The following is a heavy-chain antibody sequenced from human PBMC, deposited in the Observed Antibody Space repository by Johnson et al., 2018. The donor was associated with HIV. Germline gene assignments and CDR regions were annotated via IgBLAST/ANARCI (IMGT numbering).Heavy chain of an antibody. D-gene: IGHD1-26*01. J-gene: IGHJ3*01. CDR3: VKDGAHSGSHHDAFDV. Sequence: QVQLVESGGGVVRPGRSLRLSCVASGFSFSAYAIHWVRQAPGQGLEWVAVIWYDGHFTYYGESVKGRFTISRDNSKNTVFLEMNSLTAEDTGLYYCVKDGAHSGSHHDAFDVCGRGTVVTVSS. V-gene: IGHV3-33*06. CDR2: IWYDGHFT. CDR1: GFSFSAYA.